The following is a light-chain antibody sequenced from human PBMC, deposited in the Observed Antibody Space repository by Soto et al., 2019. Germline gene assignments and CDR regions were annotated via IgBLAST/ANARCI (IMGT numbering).Light chain of an antibody. CDR3: QQDNNWPLYT. CDR1: QSVSSN. V-gene: IGKV3-15*01. Sequence: EIVMTQSPATLSVSPGERATLSCRASQSVSSNLAWYQQRPGQAPRLLIYDASTRATGIPARFSGSESGTEFTLTISSLQSEDFEVYYCQQDNNWPLYTCAQGTRLEIK. J-gene: IGKJ2*01. CDR2: DAS.